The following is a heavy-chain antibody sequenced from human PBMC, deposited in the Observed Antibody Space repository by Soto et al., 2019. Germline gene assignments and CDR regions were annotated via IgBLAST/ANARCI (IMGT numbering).Heavy chain of an antibody. D-gene: IGHD3-22*01. CDR2: TSGSGGRR. Sequence: PGGSLRLSCAASGFTFSSYAMSWVRQAPGKGLEWVSGTSGSGGRRYYADSVKGRFTISRDNSKNTPYLQMDSLRAEDTAVYYCAKDPPYYYDSSGLQYFQHWGQGTLVTVS. V-gene: IGHV3-23*01. CDR3: AKDPPYYYDSSGLQYFQH. J-gene: IGHJ1*01. CDR1: GFTFSSYA.